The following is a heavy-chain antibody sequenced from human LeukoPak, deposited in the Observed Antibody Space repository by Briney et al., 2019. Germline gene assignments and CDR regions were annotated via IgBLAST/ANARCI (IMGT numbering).Heavy chain of an antibody. CDR3: ARAISTAASAAGY. Sequence: PGGSQRLSCAASGFTVSSNYMSWVRQAPGKGLEWVSVIYSGGSTHYADSVKGRFTISRDNSKNTLYLQMNSLRAEDTAVYFCARAISTAASAAGYWGQGTLVTVSS. CDR1: GFTVSSNY. CDR2: IYSGGST. D-gene: IGHD6-13*01. V-gene: IGHV3-53*01. J-gene: IGHJ4*02.